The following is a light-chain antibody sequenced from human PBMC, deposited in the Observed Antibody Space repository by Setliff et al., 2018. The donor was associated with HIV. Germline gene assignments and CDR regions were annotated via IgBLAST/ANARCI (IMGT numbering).Light chain of an antibody. V-gene: IGLV2-14*03. CDR1: SNDVGGYNY. Sequence: QAVVTQPASVSGSPGQSITISCTGTSNDVGGYNYVSWYQQHPGKAPKLLIYDVTNRPSGVSHRFSGSKSGNTASLTISGLQADDEADYYCNSYTDSSTLVFGGGTKVTVL. CDR3: NSYTDSSTLV. CDR2: DVT. J-gene: IGLJ1*01.